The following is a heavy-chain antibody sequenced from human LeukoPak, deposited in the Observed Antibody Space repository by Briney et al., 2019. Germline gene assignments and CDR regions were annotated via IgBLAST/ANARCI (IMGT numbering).Heavy chain of an antibody. D-gene: IGHD5-18*01. V-gene: IGHV3-74*01. CDR3: ARGWDGYGYGI. Sequence: GESLRLSCAASGFTFSSFWIHWVRQAPGKGLVWVSRINSDGSSTTYADSVKGRFTISRDNAKNAVYLQMNSLRAEDTAVYYCARGWDGYGYGIWGQGTLVTVSS. CDR2: INSDGSST. J-gene: IGHJ4*02. CDR1: GFTFSSFW.